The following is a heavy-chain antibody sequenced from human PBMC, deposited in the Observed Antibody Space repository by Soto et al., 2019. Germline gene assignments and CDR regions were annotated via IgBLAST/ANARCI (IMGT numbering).Heavy chain of an antibody. J-gene: IGHJ6*02. CDR2: FDPEDGET. Sequence: ASVKVSCKVSGYTLTELSMHWVRQAPGKGLEWMGGFDPEDGETIYAQKFQGRVTMTEDTSTDTAYMELSSLRSEDTAVYYFATVTVYPKNYYYYYGMDVWGQGTTVTVSS. V-gene: IGHV1-24*01. D-gene: IGHD1-20*01. CDR1: GYTLTELS. CDR3: ATVTVYPKNYYYYYGMDV.